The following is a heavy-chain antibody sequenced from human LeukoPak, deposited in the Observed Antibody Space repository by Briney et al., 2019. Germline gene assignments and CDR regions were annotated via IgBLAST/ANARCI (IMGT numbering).Heavy chain of an antibody. J-gene: IGHJ5*02. CDR3: AKREKRVFFGESNGGQKYNSFDP. V-gene: IGHV3-30*18. Sequence: GGSLRLSCAASGFTFSSYTMHWVRQAPGKGLEWVSVISYDGSKKYYADSVKGRFTISRDNSKNTLNLQMNSLRAEDTAVYYCAKREKRVFFGESNGGQKYNSFDPWGQGTLVTVSS. CDR1: GFTFSSYT. D-gene: IGHD3-3*01. CDR2: ISYDGSKK.